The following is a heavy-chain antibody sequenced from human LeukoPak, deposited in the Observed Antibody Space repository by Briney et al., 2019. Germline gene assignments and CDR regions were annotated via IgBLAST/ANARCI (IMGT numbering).Heavy chain of an antibody. V-gene: IGHV1-2*02. CDR2: INPNSGGT. D-gene: IGHD5-24*01. Sequence: ASVKVSCKASAYTFTGYYMHWVRQAPGQGLERVGWINPNSGGTNYAQKFQGRVTMTRDTSISTAYMELSRLRSDDTAVYYCARVEMATITPAFDIWGQGTMVTVSS. J-gene: IGHJ3*02. CDR1: AYTFTGYY. CDR3: ARVEMATITPAFDI.